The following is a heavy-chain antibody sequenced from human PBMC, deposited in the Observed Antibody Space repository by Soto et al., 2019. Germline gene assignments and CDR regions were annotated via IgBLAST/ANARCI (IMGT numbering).Heavy chain of an antibody. V-gene: IGHV1-18*01. J-gene: IGHJ2*01. CDR2: ISAYNGNT. Sequence: QVQLVQSGSEVKKPGASVKVSCKASGYTFTNYGMSWVRQAPGQGLEWMGWISAYNGNTNHAQNFPVRVPMTTNTSTNTAYMELRSLRSDDTAVYYCARCYCSVGSCYSCWHFDLWGRGALVTVSS. CDR3: ARCYCSVGSCYSCWHFDL. CDR1: GYTFTNYG. D-gene: IGHD2-15*01.